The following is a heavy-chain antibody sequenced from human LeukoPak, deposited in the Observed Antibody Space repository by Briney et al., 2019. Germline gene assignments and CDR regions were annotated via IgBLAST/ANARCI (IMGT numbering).Heavy chain of an antibody. CDR1: GYTFTGYY. D-gene: IGHD2-15*01. V-gene: IGHV1-2*02. Sequence: ASVKVSCKASGYTFTGYYMHWVRQAPGQGLEWMGWINPNSGGTNYAQKFQGRVTMTRDTSISTAYMELSRLRSDDTAVYYCARVSRKQYCSGGSCYLNWFDPWGQGTLVTVSS. CDR3: ARVSRKQYCSGGSCYLNWFDP. J-gene: IGHJ5*02. CDR2: INPNSGGT.